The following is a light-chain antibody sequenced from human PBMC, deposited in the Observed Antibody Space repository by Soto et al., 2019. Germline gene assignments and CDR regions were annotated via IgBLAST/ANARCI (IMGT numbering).Light chain of an antibody. CDR2: SAS. V-gene: IGKV3-20*01. CDR3: QQYGSSPWT. Sequence: EIVLRQSPGTLSFXXGXXXXXXXVSSQNLGTLYLAWFQQKSGQAPRLLIYSASRRATGIPDRFTGSGSGTDFTLTISRLEPEDFAVYYCQQYGSSPWTFGQGTKVDIK. CDR1: QNLGTLY. J-gene: IGKJ1*01.